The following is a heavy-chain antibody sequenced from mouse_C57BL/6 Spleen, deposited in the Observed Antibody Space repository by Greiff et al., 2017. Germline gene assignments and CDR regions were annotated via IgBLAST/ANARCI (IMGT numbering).Heavy chain of an antibody. V-gene: IGHV5-16*01. Sequence: EVKVVESEGGLVQPGSSMKLSCTASGFTFSDYYMAWVRQVPEKGLEWVANINYDGSSTYYLDSLKSRFIISRDNAKNILYLQMSSLKSEDTATYYCARQTTVVADWYFDVWGTGTTVTVSS. J-gene: IGHJ1*03. D-gene: IGHD1-1*01. CDR3: ARQTTVVADWYFDV. CDR1: GFTFSDYY. CDR2: INYDGSST.